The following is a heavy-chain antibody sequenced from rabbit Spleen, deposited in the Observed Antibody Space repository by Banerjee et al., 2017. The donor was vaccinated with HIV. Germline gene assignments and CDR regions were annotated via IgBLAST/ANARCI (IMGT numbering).Heavy chain of an antibody. J-gene: IGHJ6*01. Sequence: QSLEESGGDLVQPGASLTLTCTASGFTLSNYWMCWVRQAPGKGLEWIGCIEGGSSAFSYFASWAKGRFTISKTSSTTVTLQMTSLTAADTATYFCARDSGSSFSSYGMDLWGQGTLVTVS. CDR1: GFTLSNYW. CDR3: ARDSGSSFSSYGMDL. V-gene: IGHV1S40*01. CDR2: IEGGSSAFS. D-gene: IGHD8-1*01.